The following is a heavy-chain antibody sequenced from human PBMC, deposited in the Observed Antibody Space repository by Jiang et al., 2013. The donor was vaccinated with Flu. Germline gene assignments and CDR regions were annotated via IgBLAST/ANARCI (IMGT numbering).Heavy chain of an antibody. CDR3: ARDKSYFGSGSYDFDI. V-gene: IGHV1-18*01. CDR2: ISGFNGKT. J-gene: IGHJ4*02. Sequence: ISGFNGKTNYAQKVQGRLTMTTDTSTSTAYMELRSLSXDDTAVYYCARDKSYFGSGSYDFDIWGQGTLVT. D-gene: IGHD3-10*01.